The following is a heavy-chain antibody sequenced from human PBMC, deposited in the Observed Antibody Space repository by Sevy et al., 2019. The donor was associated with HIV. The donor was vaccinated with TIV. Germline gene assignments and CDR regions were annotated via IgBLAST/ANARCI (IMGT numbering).Heavy chain of an antibody. CDR3: AREDGYCSGGRCVRDAFDI. J-gene: IGHJ3*02. Sequence: SETLSLTCTVSGGSISSYYWSWIRQPPGKGLEWIGYIYYSGSTNYNPSLKSRVTISVDTSKNQFSLKLSSVTAADTAVYYCAREDGYCSGGRCVRDAFDIWGQGTMVTVS. V-gene: IGHV4-59*01. D-gene: IGHD2-15*01. CDR1: GGSISSYY. CDR2: IYYSGST.